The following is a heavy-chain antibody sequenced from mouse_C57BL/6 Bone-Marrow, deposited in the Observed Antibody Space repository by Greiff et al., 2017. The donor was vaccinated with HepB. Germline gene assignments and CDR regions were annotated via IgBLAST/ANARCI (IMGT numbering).Heavy chain of an antibody. CDR1: GYSFTGYF. V-gene: IGHV1-20*01. CDR2: INPYNGDT. D-gene: IGHD1-1*01. CDR3: ARGDYGSSYDWYFDV. J-gene: IGHJ1*03. Sequence: EVKLVESGPELVKPGDSVKISCKASGYSFTGYFMNWVMQSHGKSLEWIGRINPYNGDTFYNQKFKGKATLTVDKSSSTAHMELRSLTSEDSAVYYCARGDYGSSYDWYFDVWGTGTTVTVSS.